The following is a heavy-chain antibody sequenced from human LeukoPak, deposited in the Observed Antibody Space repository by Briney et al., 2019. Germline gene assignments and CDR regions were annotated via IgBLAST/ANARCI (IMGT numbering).Heavy chain of an antibody. Sequence: SETLSLTCTVSGGSISSSSYYWGWIRQPPGKGLEWIGSIYYSGSTYYNPSLKSRVTISVDTSKNQFSLKLSSVTAADTAVYYCARVPDYNSGNRDNVFDNWGQGTLVTVSS. CDR3: ARVPDYNSGNRDNVFDN. CDR1: GGSISSSSYY. J-gene: IGHJ4*02. CDR2: IYYSGST. D-gene: IGHD6-25*01. V-gene: IGHV4-39*07.